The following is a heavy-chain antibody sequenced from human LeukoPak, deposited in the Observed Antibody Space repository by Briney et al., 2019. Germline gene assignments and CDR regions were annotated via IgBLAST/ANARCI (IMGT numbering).Heavy chain of an antibody. CDR3: AREKVGGSYRSPLDY. D-gene: IGHD1-26*01. CDR1: GYTFTSYG. J-gene: IGHJ4*02. CDR2: ISAYNGNT. Sequence: ASVKVSCKASGYTFTSYGISWVRQAPGQGLEWMGWISAYNGNTIYAQKLQGRVTMTTDTSTSTAYMELRSLRSDDTAVYYCAREKVGGSYRSPLDYWGQGTLVTVSS. V-gene: IGHV1-18*01.